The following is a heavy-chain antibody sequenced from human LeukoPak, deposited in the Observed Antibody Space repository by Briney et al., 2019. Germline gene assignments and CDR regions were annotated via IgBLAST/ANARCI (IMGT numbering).Heavy chain of an antibody. Sequence: SQTLSLTCTVSGDSISSGGYYWSWIRQHPGKGLEWIGYIYHSGSTYYNPSLKSRLSISVDTSKNQFSLKLNSVTAADTAVYYCARTVARTWVDYWGQGTLVTVSP. CDR2: IYHSGST. J-gene: IGHJ4*02. V-gene: IGHV4-31*03. CDR3: ARTVARTWVDY. D-gene: IGHD6-19*01. CDR1: GDSISSGGYY.